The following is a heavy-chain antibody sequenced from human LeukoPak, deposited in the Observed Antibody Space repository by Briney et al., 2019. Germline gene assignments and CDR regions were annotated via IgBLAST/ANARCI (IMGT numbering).Heavy chain of an antibody. D-gene: IGHD3-10*01. V-gene: IGHV3-23*01. CDR3: AKSKGWFGELLFYPFDY. J-gene: IGHJ4*02. Sequence: GGSLRLSCAASGFTFSSYAMSWVRQAPGKGLEWVSVITGSGGSTYYADSVKGRFTISRDNSKNTLYLQMNSLRAEDTAVYYCAKSKGWFGELLFYPFDYWGQGTLVTVSS. CDR2: ITGSGGST. CDR1: GFTFSSYA.